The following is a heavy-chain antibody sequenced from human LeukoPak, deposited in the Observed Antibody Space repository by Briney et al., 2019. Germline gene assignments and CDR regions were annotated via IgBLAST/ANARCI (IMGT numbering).Heavy chain of an antibody. V-gene: IGHV4-59*08. J-gene: IGHJ5*02. D-gene: IGHD5-18*01. Sequence: GSLRLSCAASGFTFSSYAMSWVRQPPGKGLEWIGYIYYSGSTNYNPSLKSRVTISVDTSKNQFSLKLSSVTAADTAVYYCARRGYSYGFTGFDPWGQGTLVTVSS. CDR3: ARRGYSYGFTGFDP. CDR2: IYYSGST. CDR1: GFTFSSYA.